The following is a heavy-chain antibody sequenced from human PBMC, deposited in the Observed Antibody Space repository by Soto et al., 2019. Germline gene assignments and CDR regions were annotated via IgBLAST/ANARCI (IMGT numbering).Heavy chain of an antibody. CDR3: ARRIAVAGTVWFDP. V-gene: IGHV4-59*08. CDR2: VYYTGNT. J-gene: IGHJ5*02. CDR1: GGSISGYY. Sequence: QVQLQESGPGLVKPSETLSVTCTVSGGSISGYYLSWIRQPPGKELEWIGHVYYTGNTNYNPSLKSRVTISVDTSKNQFSLELGSVTAADTAVYYCARRIAVAGTVWFDPWGQGTLVTVSS. D-gene: IGHD6-19*01.